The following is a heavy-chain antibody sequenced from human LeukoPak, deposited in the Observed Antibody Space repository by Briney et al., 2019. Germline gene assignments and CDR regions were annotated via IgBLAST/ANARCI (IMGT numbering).Heavy chain of an antibody. CDR2: MNPNSGKT. D-gene: IGHD6-19*01. V-gene: IGHV1-8*01. J-gene: IGHJ4*02. Sequence: GASVKVSCKASGYTFTSYDINWVRQTTGQGLEWMGWMNPNSGKTEYAQKFQGRVTMTWDTSISTVYMDLSSLRSEDTAVYYCGRALPSSGCVDYWGQGSLVTVSS. CDR3: GRALPSSGCVDY. CDR1: GYTFTSYD.